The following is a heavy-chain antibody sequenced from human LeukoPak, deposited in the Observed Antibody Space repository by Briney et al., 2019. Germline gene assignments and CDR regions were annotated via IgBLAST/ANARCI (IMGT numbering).Heavy chain of an antibody. CDR2: IYYSGST. D-gene: IGHD6-19*01. V-gene: IGHV4-59*08. J-gene: IGHJ3*02. CDR1: GGSISSYY. Sequence: PSETLSLTCTVSGGSISSYYWSWIRQPPGKGLEWIGYIYYSGSTNYNPSLKSRVTISVDTSKNQFSLKLSSVTAADTAVYYCASPALIQLGIAVAGDAFDIWGQGTMVTVSS. CDR3: ASPALIQLGIAVAGDAFDI.